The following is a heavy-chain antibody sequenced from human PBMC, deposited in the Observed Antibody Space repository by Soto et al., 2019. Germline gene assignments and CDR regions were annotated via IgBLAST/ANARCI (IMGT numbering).Heavy chain of an antibody. CDR1: GFTFRSYA. Sequence: GGSLRLSCAASGFTFRSYAMDWVRQAPGKGLEWLSYICSRSQTIYYADSVKGRFTISRDNAKNSLYLQMDSLRDEDTAVYFCAREDIMGTRSFDYWGQGTLVTVSS. D-gene: IGHD1-20*01. J-gene: IGHJ4*02. CDR2: ICSRSQTI. V-gene: IGHV3-48*02. CDR3: AREDIMGTRSFDY.